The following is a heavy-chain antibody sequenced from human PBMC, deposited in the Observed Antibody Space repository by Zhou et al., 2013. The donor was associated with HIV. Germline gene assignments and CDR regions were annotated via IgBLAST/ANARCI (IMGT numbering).Heavy chain of an antibody. Sequence: QVQMVQSGAEVKSPGASVKVSCKTSGYRFSDYYIHWVRQVTGQGLEWMGWMNPNSGGTNYAQKFQGRVTMTRDTSITTAYMELSRLRSDDTAVYYCARVLLVRGTYKHFDPWGRGNPSVTVSS. V-gene: IGHV1-2*02. CDR2: MNPNSGGT. CDR1: GYRFSDYY. CDR3: ARVLLVRGTYKHFDP. D-gene: IGHD3-10*01. J-gene: IGHJ5*02.